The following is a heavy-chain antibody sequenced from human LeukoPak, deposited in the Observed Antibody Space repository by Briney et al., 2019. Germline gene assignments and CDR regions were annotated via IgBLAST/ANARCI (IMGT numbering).Heavy chain of an antibody. Sequence: ASVKVSCKASGYTFTSYGISWVRQAPGQGLEWMGWISAYNGNTNYAQKLQGRVTMTTDTSTSTAYMELRSLRSNDTAVYYCARDPYYDILTGYYLGDAFDIWGQGTMVTVSS. CDR2: ISAYNGNT. CDR3: ARDPYYDILTGYYLGDAFDI. V-gene: IGHV1-18*01. D-gene: IGHD3-9*01. J-gene: IGHJ3*02. CDR1: GYTFTSYG.